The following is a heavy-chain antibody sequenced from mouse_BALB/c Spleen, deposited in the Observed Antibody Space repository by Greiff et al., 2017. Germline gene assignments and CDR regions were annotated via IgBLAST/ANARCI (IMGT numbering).Heavy chain of an antibody. CDR3: ARHEDGYDGFAY. V-gene: IGHV5-9-3*01. CDR1: GFTFSSYA. J-gene: IGHJ3*01. Sequence: EVQGVESGGGLVKPGGSLKLSCAASGFTFSSYAMSWVRQTPEKRLEWVATISSGGSYTYYPDSVKGRFTISRDNAKNTLYLQMSSLRSEDTAMYYCARHEDGYDGFAYWGQGTLVTVSA. D-gene: IGHD2-2*01. CDR2: ISSGGSYT.